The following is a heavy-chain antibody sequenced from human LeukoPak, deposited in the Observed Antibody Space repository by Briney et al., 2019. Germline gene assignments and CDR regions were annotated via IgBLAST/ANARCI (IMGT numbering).Heavy chain of an antibody. CDR2: ITNDGSST. V-gene: IGHV3-74*01. D-gene: IGHD3-16*01. Sequence: GGSLRLSGAASGLTFSSHWMHWVRQAPGKGLVWVSRITNDGSSTTYADSVKGRFTISRDNAKNMLYLQVNSLRAEDTAVYYCATQQGGSPAYWGQGTLVTVSS. CDR1: GLTFSSHW. J-gene: IGHJ4*02. CDR3: ATQQGGSPAY.